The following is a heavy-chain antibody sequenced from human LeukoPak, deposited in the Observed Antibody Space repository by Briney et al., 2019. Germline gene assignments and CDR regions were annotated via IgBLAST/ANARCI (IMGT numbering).Heavy chain of an antibody. Sequence: GESLQISCQGSGYIFTSYWMGWVRHLPGKGLEWMGIIYPGDSDTRYSPSFQGQVTISADKSISTAYLQWSSLKASDTAMYYCARHNVAFDIWGQGTMVTVSS. CDR2: IYPGDSDT. CDR3: ARHNVAFDI. J-gene: IGHJ3*02. V-gene: IGHV5-51*01. CDR1: GYIFTSYW.